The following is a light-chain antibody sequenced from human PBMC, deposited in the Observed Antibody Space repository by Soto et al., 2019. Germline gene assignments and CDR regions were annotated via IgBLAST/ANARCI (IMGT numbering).Light chain of an antibody. J-gene: IGLJ3*02. Sequence: QAVVTQSPSASASLGDSVKLTCTLSSGHSTYTIAWHQQQPEKGTRYLMKLNSDGSHSKGDGIPDRFSGSSSGAERYLTISSLQSEDEADYYCQTWGTGTWEFGGGTKVTVL. CDR2: LNSDGSH. CDR3: QTWGTGTWE. CDR1: SGHSTYT. V-gene: IGLV4-69*01.